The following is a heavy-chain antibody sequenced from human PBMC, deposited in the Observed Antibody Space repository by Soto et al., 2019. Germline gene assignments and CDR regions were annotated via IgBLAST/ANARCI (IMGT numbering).Heavy chain of an antibody. CDR3: VRKIVGTTTSGADLYFDV. CDR2: VSGGGDAT. CDR1: GFTFSSFA. Sequence: EVQLLESGGGLVQPGGSLRLSCAASGFTFSSFAMNWVRQAPGKGLEWVSGVSGGGDATFYADSVKGRFTISRVQSKNTLYLQMNSLRAEDTAVYYCVRKIVGTTTSGADLYFDVWCRGTLFTVSS. V-gene: IGHV3-23*01. D-gene: IGHD1-26*01. J-gene: IGHJ2*01.